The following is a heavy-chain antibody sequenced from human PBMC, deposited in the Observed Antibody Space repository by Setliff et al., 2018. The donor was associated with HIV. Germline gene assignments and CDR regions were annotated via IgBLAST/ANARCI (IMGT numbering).Heavy chain of an antibody. V-gene: IGHV1-8*01. J-gene: IGHJ6*02. CDR3: ARGSNNYGAYILYGMDI. Sequence: ASVKVSCKASGGTFSTHAINWVRQAPGQGLEWMGWVNPHSGNTGYAPMFQGRLSMTRDTSTNTAYMELYTLETHDTAVYYCARGSNNYGAYILYGMDIWGHGTLVTVSS. CDR2: VNPHSGNT. CDR1: GGTFSTHA. D-gene: IGHD4-17*01.